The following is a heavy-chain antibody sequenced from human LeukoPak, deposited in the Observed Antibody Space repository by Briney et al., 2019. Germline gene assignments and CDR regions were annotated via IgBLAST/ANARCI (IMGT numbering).Heavy chain of an antibody. V-gene: IGHV4-59*01. CDR3: ARGGQLLLPYYFDY. CDR2: IYYRGST. D-gene: IGHD2-2*01. J-gene: IGHJ4*02. Sequence: SETLSLTCTVSGGSISSYYWSWIRQPPGRGREWIGYIYYRGSTNYNPSLKSRVTISVDTSKNQFSLKLSSVTAADTAVYYCARGGQLLLPYYFDYWGQGTLVTVSS. CDR1: GGSISSYY.